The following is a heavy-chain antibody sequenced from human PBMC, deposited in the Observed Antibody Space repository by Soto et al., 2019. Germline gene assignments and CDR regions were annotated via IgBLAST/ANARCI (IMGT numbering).Heavy chain of an antibody. D-gene: IGHD6-19*01. J-gene: IGHJ4*02. CDR2: MSYDGSNK. CDR3: ARDKSPYSSGWHNRHVDY. CDR1: GFTFSSYA. Sequence: QVQLVESGGGVVQPGRSLRLSCAASGFTFSSYAMHWVRQAPGKGLEGVAVMSYDGSNKYYADSVKGRFTISRDNSKNTLYLQMNSLRAEDTAVYYCARDKSPYSSGWHNRHVDYWGQGTLVTVSS. V-gene: IGHV3-30-3*01.